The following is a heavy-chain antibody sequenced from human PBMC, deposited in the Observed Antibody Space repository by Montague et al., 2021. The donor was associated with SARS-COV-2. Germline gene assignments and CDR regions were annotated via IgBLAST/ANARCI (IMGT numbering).Heavy chain of an antibody. Sequence: SETLSLTCTVSGGSLTSYGYYWAWIRQPPGKGLEWIGSIYYSGSTYYNPSLKSRVTISVDTSKNQFSLRLNSVTAADTAVYYCARTTPYDVLTGFPSYYFDYGGKGTRFTGSA. CDR3: ARTTPYDVLTGFPSYYFDY. CDR2: IYYSGST. V-gene: IGHV4-39*01. J-gene: IGHJ4*02. CDR1: GGSLTSYGYY. D-gene: IGHD3-9*01.